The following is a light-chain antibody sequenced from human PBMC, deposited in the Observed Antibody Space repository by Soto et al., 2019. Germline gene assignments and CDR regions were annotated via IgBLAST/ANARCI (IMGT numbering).Light chain of an antibody. CDR1: QSVPITY. V-gene: IGKV3-20*01. J-gene: IGKJ3*01. CDR2: GAS. Sequence: EIVLTQSPGTLSLYPGARATLSCSAIQSVPITYLARYKQKPGQAHRILIYGASTSAPGIPDRFSGSGSGTDFTLTISRRETEDFAVYFCQQYGYSPPFTFGPGTKVDIK. CDR3: QQYGYSPPFT.